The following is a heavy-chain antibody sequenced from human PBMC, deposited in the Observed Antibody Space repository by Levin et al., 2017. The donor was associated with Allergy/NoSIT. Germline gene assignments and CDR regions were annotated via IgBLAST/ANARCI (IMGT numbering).Heavy chain of an antibody. J-gene: IGHJ4*02. CDR3: ARWRIAEPGTKVNVIDY. D-gene: IGHD6-13*01. Sequence: ASVKVSCKASGYTFTSYGITWVRQAPGQGLEWMGWIRADNGNTKYAQKFQGRVTMTTDTSTSTVYMEVRSLRSDDTAVYYCARWRIAEPGTKVNVIDYWGQGTLVTVSS. V-gene: IGHV1-18*01. CDR1: GYTFTSYG. CDR2: IRADNGNT.